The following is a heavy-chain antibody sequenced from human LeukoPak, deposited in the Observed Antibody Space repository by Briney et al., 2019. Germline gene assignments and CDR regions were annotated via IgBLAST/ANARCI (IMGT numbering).Heavy chain of an antibody. CDR3: ARRGRGWSGYQPQFDY. J-gene: IGHJ4*02. CDR1: GGSLSSSSYY. D-gene: IGHD3-3*01. V-gene: IGHV4-39*02. Sequence: PSETLSLTCTVSGGSLSSSSYYWGWIRQPPGKGLERIGSIYCSGSTYYNPSLKSLVTICVDTSKNHFSLKLSSVTAADTAVYYCARRGRGWSGYQPQFDYWGQGTLVTVSS. CDR2: IYCSGST.